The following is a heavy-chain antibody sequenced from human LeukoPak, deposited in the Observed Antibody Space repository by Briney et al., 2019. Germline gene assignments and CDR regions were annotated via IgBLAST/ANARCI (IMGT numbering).Heavy chain of an antibody. Sequence: GGSLRLSCAASGFSFSDYWMSWVRQAPGKGLEWVANVKEDGSQMYYVDSVNGRFTISRDNAKSSLYLQMNSLRTEDTAVYYCTRAGPRGSGSRDYWGQGTLVTVSS. J-gene: IGHJ4*02. CDR2: VKEDGSQM. CDR1: GFSFSDYW. V-gene: IGHV3-7*01. D-gene: IGHD3-10*01. CDR3: TRAGPRGSGSRDY.